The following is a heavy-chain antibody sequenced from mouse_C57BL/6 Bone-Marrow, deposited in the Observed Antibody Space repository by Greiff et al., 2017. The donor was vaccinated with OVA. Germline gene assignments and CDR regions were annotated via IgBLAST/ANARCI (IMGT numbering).Heavy chain of an antibody. Sequence: EVQLQESGAELVKPGASVKLSCKASGYTFTSYWMHWVKQRTEQGLEWIGRIDPEDGETKYAPKFQGKATITADTSSNTAYLQLSSLTSEDTAVYYCARGATMPGAYWGQGTLVTVSA. D-gene: IGHD2-1*01. J-gene: IGHJ3*01. CDR2: IDPEDGET. CDR1: GYTFTSYW. CDR3: ARGATMPGAY. V-gene: IGHV14-2*01.